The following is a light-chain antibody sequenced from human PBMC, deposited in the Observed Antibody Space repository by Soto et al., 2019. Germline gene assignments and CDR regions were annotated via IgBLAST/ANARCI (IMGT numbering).Light chain of an antibody. J-gene: IGLJ3*02. CDR2: GNS. Sequence: SVLTQPPSVSGAPGQRVTISCTGSSSNIGAGYDVHWYQQLPGTAPKLLIYGNSNRPSGVPDRFSGSKSGTSASLAITGLQAEVEADYYCQSYDSSLSGWVFGGGTKLTVL. CDR1: SSNIGAGYD. CDR3: QSYDSSLSGWV. V-gene: IGLV1-40*01.